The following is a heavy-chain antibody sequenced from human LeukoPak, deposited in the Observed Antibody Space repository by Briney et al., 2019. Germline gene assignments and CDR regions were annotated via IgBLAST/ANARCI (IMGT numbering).Heavy chain of an antibody. CDR3: ARDLTSYYYDNNGAFDF. CDR1: GYTFTGYY. CDR2: INPNSGGT. J-gene: IGHJ4*02. Sequence: ASVKVSCKASGYTFTGYYMHWVRQAPGQGLEWMGWINPNSGGTNYAQKFQGRVTMTRDTSISTAYMELSRLRSDDTAVYYCARDLTSYYYDNNGAFDFWGQGTLVTVSS. V-gene: IGHV1-2*02. D-gene: IGHD3-22*01.